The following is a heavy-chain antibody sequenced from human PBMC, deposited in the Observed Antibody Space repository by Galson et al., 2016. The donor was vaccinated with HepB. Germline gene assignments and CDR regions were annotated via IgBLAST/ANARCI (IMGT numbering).Heavy chain of an antibody. J-gene: IGHJ3*01. CDR2: IHGSGST. Sequence: SLRLSCAASGFTVANNYMTWVRQAPGKGLEWVSVIHGSGSTYYADSVKGRFTISRDKSKNTLDLQMNSLRADDTAVYYCARVTYDWGFDFWGQGTMVTVSS. D-gene: IGHD3-16*01. CDR3: ARVTYDWGFDF. V-gene: IGHV3-66*01. CDR1: GFTVANNY.